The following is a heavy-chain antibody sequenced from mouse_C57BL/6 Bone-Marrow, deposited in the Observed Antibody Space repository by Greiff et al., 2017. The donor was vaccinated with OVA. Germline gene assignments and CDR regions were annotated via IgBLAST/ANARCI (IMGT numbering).Heavy chain of an antibody. CDR2: IWRGGST. D-gene: IGHD2-5*01. V-gene: IGHV2-5*01. J-gene: IGHJ1*03. CDR1: GFSLTSYG. Sequence: VQLQESGPGLVQPSQSLSITCTVSGFSLTSYGLHWVRQSPGKGLEWLGVIWRGGSTDYNAAFMSRLSITKDNSKSQVFFKMNSLQADDTAIYXCAKDLYYSNLYWYFDVWGTGTTVTVSS. CDR3: AKDLYYSNLYWYFDV.